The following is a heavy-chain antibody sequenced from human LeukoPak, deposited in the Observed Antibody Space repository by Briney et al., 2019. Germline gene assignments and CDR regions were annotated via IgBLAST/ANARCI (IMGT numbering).Heavy chain of an antibody. CDR3: ASRLTTTLDMDV. CDR1: GYSISSGYY. J-gene: IGHJ6*03. Sequence: SETLSLTCTVSGYSISSGYYWGWIRQPPGKGLEWIGSIYHSGSTYYNPSLKSRVTISVDTSKNQFSLKLSSVTAADTAVYYCASRLTTTLDMDVWGKGTTVTVSS. V-gene: IGHV4-38-2*02. D-gene: IGHD4-11*01. CDR2: IYHSGST.